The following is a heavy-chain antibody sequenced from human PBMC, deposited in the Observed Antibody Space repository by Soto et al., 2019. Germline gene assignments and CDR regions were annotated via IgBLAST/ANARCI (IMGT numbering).Heavy chain of an antibody. CDR3: AKAMRTGSKSFRRPQVGPRAGIRGFFDY. D-gene: IGHD3-9*01. J-gene: IGHJ4*02. CDR1: GFTFDDYA. V-gene: IGHV3-9*01. CDR2: ISWNSGSI. Sequence: EVQLVESGGGLVQPGRSRRLSCAGSGFTFDDYAMHWVRQVPGKGLEWVSGISWNSGSIGYADSVKGRFTISRDNANNSMYLNMNSLWVEDSALYYCAKAMRTGSKSFRRPQVGPRAGIRGFFDYWGQGTLVTVSS.